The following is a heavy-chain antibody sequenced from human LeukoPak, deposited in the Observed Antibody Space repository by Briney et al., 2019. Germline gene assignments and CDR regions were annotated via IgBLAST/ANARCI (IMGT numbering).Heavy chain of an antibody. CDR3: ARRALSSTRYYYMDV. CDR1: GYSFISYW. J-gene: IGHJ6*03. V-gene: IGHV5-51*01. Sequence: GESLKISCKGSGYSFISYWIGWVRQLPGKGLEWMGIIYPGDSDTRYSPSFQGQVTISADKSISTAYLQWSSLKASDTAMYYCARRALSSTRYYYMDVWGKGTTVTVSS. CDR2: IYPGDSDT. D-gene: IGHD2-2*01.